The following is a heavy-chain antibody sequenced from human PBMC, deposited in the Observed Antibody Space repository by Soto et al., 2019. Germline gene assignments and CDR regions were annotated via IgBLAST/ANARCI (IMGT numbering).Heavy chain of an antibody. Sequence: GGSLRLSCAASGFTFSSYSMNWVRQAPGKGLEWVSYISSSSSTIYYADSVKGRFTISRDNDKNSLYLQMNSLRDEDTAVYYCARDRGQLLRETYYFDYWGQGTLVTVSS. D-gene: IGHD1-26*01. J-gene: IGHJ4*02. CDR1: GFTFSSYS. V-gene: IGHV3-48*02. CDR2: ISSSSSTI. CDR3: ARDRGQLLRETYYFDY.